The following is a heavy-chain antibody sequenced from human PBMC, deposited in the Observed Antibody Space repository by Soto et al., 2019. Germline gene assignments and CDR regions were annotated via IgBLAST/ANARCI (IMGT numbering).Heavy chain of an antibody. Sequence: QVQLQESGPGLVKPSETLSLTCTISGGPMNNYYCSWFRQPRGQGLEWIGYMGYNGFTRYNPSLRRRVAISLDTAKNQFSLTLSSVTAADTALYSCARQGFGELHGLVDVWGQGITVTVSS. CDR3: ARQGFGELHGLVDV. V-gene: IGHV4-59*08. CDR1: GGPMNNYY. D-gene: IGHD3-10*01. J-gene: IGHJ6*02. CDR2: MGYNGFT.